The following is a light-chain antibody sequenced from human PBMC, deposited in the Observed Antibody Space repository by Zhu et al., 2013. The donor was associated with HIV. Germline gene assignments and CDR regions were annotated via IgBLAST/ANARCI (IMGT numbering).Light chain of an antibody. CDR3: QQYDSSPPPFT. Sequence: DIQMTQFPSSLSASVGDRVTITCRASQGISNYLAWYQQKPGNVPTLLIYAASTLQSGVPSRFSGSGSGTDFNLTISRLEPEDFAVYYCQQYDSSPPPFTFGPGTKVDIK. CDR1: QGISNY. CDR2: AAS. J-gene: IGKJ3*01. V-gene: IGKV1-27*01.